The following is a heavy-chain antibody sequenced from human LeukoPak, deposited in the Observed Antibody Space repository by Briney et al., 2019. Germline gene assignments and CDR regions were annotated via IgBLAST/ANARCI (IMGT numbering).Heavy chain of an antibody. Sequence: SETLSLTCTVSGGSISSYYWSWIRQPPGKGLEWIGYIYYSGSTNYNPSLKSRVTISVDTSKNQFSLKLSSVTAADTAVYYCARSIRSGSSPDYFDYWGRGTLVTVSS. V-gene: IGHV4-59*01. CDR2: IYYSGST. CDR1: GGSISSYY. CDR3: ARSIRSGSSPDYFDY. J-gene: IGHJ4*02. D-gene: IGHD3-10*01.